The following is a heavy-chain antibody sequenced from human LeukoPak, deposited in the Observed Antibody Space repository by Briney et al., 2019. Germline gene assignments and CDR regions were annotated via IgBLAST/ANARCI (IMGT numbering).Heavy chain of an antibody. CDR2: IYHSGST. CDR1: GYSFSSGYY. J-gene: IGHJ4*02. Sequence: SETLSLTCTVSGYSFSSGYYWDWIRQPPGKGLEWIGSIYHSGSTYYNPSLKSRATISINTSKKQLSLKLSSVTAADTALYYCARRIAVTGSFDYWGEGTLVTVSS. CDR3: ARRIAVTGSFDY. D-gene: IGHD6-19*01. V-gene: IGHV4-38-2*02.